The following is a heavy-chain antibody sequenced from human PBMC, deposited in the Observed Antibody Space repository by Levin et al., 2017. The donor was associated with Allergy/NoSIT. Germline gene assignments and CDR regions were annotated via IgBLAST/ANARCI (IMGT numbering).Heavy chain of an antibody. V-gene: IGHV4-59*01. CDR2: IYYSGST. D-gene: IGHD5-18*01. Sequence: SETLSLTCTVSGGSIGSYYWSWIRQPPGKGLEWIGYIYYSGSTKYKPSLKSRVTISVDTSKNQFSLTLSSGTAADTAVYYCARAKSGYSYYYFDYWGQGTLVTVSS. CDR1: GGSIGSYY. CDR3: ARAKSGYSYYYFDY. J-gene: IGHJ4*02.